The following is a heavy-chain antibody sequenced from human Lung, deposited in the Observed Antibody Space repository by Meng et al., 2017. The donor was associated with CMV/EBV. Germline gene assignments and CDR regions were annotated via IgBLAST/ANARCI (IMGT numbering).Heavy chain of an antibody. D-gene: IGHD2/OR15-2a*01. CDR2: IYYSGST. CDR1: GCSISTYY. V-gene: IGHV4-59*01. CDR3: GRSFLEGVYGRRCFAP. Sequence: GSLRLXCSSSGCSISTYYWGWLRQFPGKGLEWIGNIYYSGSTKYNPSLESRVVTSVDEYKNRFSLLLSSVTAAEAAVYYCGRSFLEGVYGRRCFAPWGQGPXVTVSS. J-gene: IGHJ5*02.